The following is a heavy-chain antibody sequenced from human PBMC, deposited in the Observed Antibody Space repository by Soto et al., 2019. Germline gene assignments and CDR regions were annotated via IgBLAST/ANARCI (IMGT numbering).Heavy chain of an antibody. J-gene: IGHJ6*02. CDR2: MNPNSGNT. D-gene: IGHD5-18*01. Sequence: GASVKVSCKASGYTFTSYDINWVRQATGQGLEWMGWMNPNSGNTGYAQKFQGRVTMTRNTSISTAYMELSSLRSEDTAVYYCAKWGGYSYGSWGKLQAANGMDVWGQGTTVTVSS. CDR1: GYTFTSYD. CDR3: AKWGGYSYGSWGKLQAANGMDV. V-gene: IGHV1-8*01.